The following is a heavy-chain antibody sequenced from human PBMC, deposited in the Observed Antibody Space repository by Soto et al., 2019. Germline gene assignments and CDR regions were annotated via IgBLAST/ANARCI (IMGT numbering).Heavy chain of an antibody. D-gene: IGHD2-15*01. CDR2: IDAGNGNT. CDR3: ARGEEYCSGGSCYSFAYATDY. J-gene: IGHJ4*02. V-gene: IGHV1-3*01. CDR1: GYTSSSYG. Sequence: ASVKVSCKALGYTSSSYGINWVRQAPGQRLEWMGWIDAGNGNTKYSQKFRGRVTFTTDTSASTAYMDLSSLRSEDTAVYYCARGEEYCSGGSCYSFAYATDYWGQGTLVTVSS.